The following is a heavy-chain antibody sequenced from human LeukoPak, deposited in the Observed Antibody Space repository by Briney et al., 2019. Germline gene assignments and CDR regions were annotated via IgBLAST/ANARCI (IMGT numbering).Heavy chain of an antibody. Sequence: ASVKVSCTTSGYIFSGYYMHWVRQAPGQGLEWMGCINPSSGGTNYTQKFQGRVTMTRDTSISTAYMELSRLRSDDTAVYYCARGARMYYYDSSGYNDYWGQGTLVTVSS. V-gene: IGHV1-2*02. CDR2: INPSSGGT. D-gene: IGHD3-22*01. CDR1: GYIFSGYY. J-gene: IGHJ4*02. CDR3: ARGARMYYYDSSGYNDY.